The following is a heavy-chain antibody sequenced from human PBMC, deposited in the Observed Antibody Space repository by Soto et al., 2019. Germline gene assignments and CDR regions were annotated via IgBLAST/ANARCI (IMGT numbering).Heavy chain of an antibody. CDR2: ISSSITTI. Sequence: GGSLRLSCAASGFTFRSYSMNWVRQAPGKGLEWISYISSSITTIYYGDSVKGRFTISRDNARNSLYLQMNSLRDEDTAVYYCARLMILTGREAFDIWGPGTRVTVS. V-gene: IGHV3-48*02. D-gene: IGHD7-27*01. CDR3: ARLMILTGREAFDI. CDR1: GFTFRSYS. J-gene: IGHJ3*02.